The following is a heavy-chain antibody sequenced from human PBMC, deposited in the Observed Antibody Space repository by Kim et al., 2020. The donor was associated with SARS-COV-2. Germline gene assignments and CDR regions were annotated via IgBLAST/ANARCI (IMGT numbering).Heavy chain of an antibody. Sequence: GGSLRLSCAASWFTFSDYWMQWVRQAPGKGLIWVSRINGDGSSTSGADSVKGRFTISRDNAKNTLYLQMSSLRAEDTAVYYCARGRYETSGYYSQWGQGTLVTVSS. CDR1: WFTFSDYW. D-gene: IGHD3-22*01. CDR3: ARGRYETSGYYSQ. J-gene: IGHJ4*02. CDR2: INGDGSST. V-gene: IGHV3-74*01.